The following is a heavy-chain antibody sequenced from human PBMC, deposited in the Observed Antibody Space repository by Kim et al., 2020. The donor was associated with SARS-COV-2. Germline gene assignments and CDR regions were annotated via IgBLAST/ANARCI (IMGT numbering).Heavy chain of an antibody. CDR2: ISGSGAAT. V-gene: IGHV3-23*01. CDR1: GFTFAKYA. J-gene: IGHJ4*02. CDR3: AKLSAVQRSTIYY. D-gene: IGHD2-8*01. Sequence: GGSLRLSCAASGFTFAKYAMSWVRQAPGKGLEWVSLISGSGAATYYADSVKGRFTISRDNSMNTFFLQMNSLRADDTARYYCAKLSAVQRSTIYYWGQGT.